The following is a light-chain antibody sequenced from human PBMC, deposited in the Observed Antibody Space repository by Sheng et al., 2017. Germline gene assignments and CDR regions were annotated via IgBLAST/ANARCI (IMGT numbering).Light chain of an antibody. J-gene: IGLJ1*01. CDR2: DVS. CDR3: GSYISSGPPFG. Sequence: QSALTQPASVSGSPGQSITISCTGTSSDVGGYNYVSWYQQHPGKAPKLMIYDVSNRPSGVSNRFSGSKSGNTAFLTISGLQAEDEADYYCGSYISSGPPFGFGSGTEVTV. CDR1: SSDVGGYNY. V-gene: IGLV2-14*01.